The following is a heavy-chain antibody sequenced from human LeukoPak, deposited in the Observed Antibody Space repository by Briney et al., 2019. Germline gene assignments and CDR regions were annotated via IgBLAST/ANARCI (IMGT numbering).Heavy chain of an antibody. CDR3: AKVEMATSPGGIDY. Sequence: PGGSLRLSCAASGFSFSSYGMHWVRQAPGKELEWVTFIRYDGSNKYYADSVKGRFTISRDNSKNTLYLQMNSLRVEDTAMYYCAKVEMATSPGGIDYWGQGTLVTVSS. CDR1: GFSFSSYG. D-gene: IGHD5-24*01. J-gene: IGHJ4*02. V-gene: IGHV3-30*02. CDR2: IRYDGSNK.